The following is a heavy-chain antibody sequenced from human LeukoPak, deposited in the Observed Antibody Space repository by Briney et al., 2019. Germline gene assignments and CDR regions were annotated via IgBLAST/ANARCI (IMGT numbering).Heavy chain of an antibody. D-gene: IGHD3-10*01. CDR3: ARERSSEWFGEEGFIDY. Sequence: PSETLSLTCTVSGGSISSSSYYWGWIRQPPGKGLEWIGSIYYSGSTYYNPSLKSRVTISVDTSKNQFSLKLSSVTAADTAVYYCARERSSEWFGEEGFIDYWGQGTLVTVSS. CDR2: IYYSGST. V-gene: IGHV4-39*07. J-gene: IGHJ4*02. CDR1: GGSISSSSYY.